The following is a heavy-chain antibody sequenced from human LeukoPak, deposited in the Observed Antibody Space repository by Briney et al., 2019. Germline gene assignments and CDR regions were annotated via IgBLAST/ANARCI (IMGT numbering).Heavy chain of an antibody. V-gene: IGHV3-20*04. CDR2: ITWNGGRT. CDR1: GFTFEDYG. D-gene: IGHD3/OR15-3a*01. CDR3: ARGWTGDPAPYYFDY. J-gene: IGHJ4*02. Sequence: PGGSLRLSCVVSGFTFEDYGMSWVRQGPGKGPEWVSSITWNGGRTGYADSVKGRFTISRDNAKNSMYLQMNSLRAEDTALYYCARGWTGDPAPYYFDYWGQGTLVSVSS.